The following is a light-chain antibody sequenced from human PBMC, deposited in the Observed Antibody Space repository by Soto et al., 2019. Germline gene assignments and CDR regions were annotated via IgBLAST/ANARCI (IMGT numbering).Light chain of an antibody. V-gene: IGKV3-20*01. J-gene: IGKJ1*01. Sequence: EIVMTQSPATVSVSPGERATLSWRASQSVSSNLAWYQQKPGQAPRLLIYGASSRATGIPDRFSGSGSGTDFTLTISRLEPEDFAVYYCQQYGSSLTWTFGQGTKVDIK. CDR2: GAS. CDR1: QSVSSN. CDR3: QQYGSSLTWT.